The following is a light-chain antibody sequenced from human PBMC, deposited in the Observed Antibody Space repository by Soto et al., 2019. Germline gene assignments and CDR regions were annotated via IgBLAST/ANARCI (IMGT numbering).Light chain of an antibody. CDR1: QPISSW. CDR3: KQYENYWT. V-gene: IGKV1-5*01. J-gene: IGKJ1*01. Sequence: DIQMPQSPPTLSASVGDSFTITGRASQPISSWLAWYHQKPGKAPKLLIYDASNLESGVPSRFSGSGSGTEFTLTISSLQPEDFGIYYCKQYENYWTVGQGSKVDIK. CDR2: DAS.